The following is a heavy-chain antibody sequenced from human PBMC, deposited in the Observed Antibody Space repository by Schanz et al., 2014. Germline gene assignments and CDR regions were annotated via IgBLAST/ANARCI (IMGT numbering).Heavy chain of an antibody. Sequence: QVQLQESGPGLVKPSQTLSLTCTVSGGSISSGGYYWSWIRQHPGKGLEWIGFISYSGSTYYNPSLKSRVTISVDKSKNQFSLKVRSVTAADTAVYYCARDSLRGATGGYGMDVWGQGTTVTVSS. J-gene: IGHJ6*02. CDR3: ARDSLRGATGGYGMDV. CDR2: ISYSGST. V-gene: IGHV4-31*03. CDR1: GGSISSGGYY. D-gene: IGHD2-8*02.